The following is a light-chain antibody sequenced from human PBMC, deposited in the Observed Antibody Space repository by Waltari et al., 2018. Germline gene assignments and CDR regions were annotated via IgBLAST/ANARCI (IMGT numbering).Light chain of an antibody. V-gene: IGKV3-20*01. CDR2: GAS. Sequence: EIVLTHSPGTLSLSPGDRGTLSCRASQSVSRFLAWYQQKPGQAPRLLIYGASTRATGIPDRFSGSGSGTDFSLTISRLEPEDFAVYYCQKYDRLPATFGQGTKVEIK. CDR1: QSVSRF. J-gene: IGKJ1*01. CDR3: QKYDRLPAT.